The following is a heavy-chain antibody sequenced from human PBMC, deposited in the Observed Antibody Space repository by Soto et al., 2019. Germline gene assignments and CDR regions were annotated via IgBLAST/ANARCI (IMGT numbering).Heavy chain of an antibody. CDR2: INPATGAA. CDR1: GYPVTAYY. CDR3: ARGGGVGVAGSAAFDM. Sequence: QLHLVQSGAVVKKPGASVTVSCSASGYPVTAYYMHWVRQAPGRGLEWMGGINPATGAAKYTQTLQGRDTPTRDTSTSTVFMELSGLTSEDTAVFYCARGGGVGVAGSAAFDMWGQGTLVTVSS. J-gene: IGHJ3*02. D-gene: IGHD3-3*01. V-gene: IGHV1-2*01.